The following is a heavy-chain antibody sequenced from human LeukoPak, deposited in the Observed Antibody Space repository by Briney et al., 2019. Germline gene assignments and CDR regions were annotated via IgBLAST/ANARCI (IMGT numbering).Heavy chain of an antibody. V-gene: IGHV3-11*04. CDR1: GFTFSDYY. Sequence: GGSLRLSCAASGFTFSDYYMSWIRQAPGKGLEWVPYISSSGNTIYYADSVKGRFTISRGNARNSLYLQMIGLRAEDTAVYYCARRGYTYGYFDFWGQGTLVTVSS. J-gene: IGHJ4*02. CDR3: ARRGYTYGYFDF. CDR2: ISSSGNTI. D-gene: IGHD5-18*01.